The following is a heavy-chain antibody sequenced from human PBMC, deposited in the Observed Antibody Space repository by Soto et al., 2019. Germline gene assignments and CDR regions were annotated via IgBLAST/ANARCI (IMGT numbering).Heavy chain of an antibody. CDR3: TRLFGIDSPMYFFGQ. CDR1: GGSISSHH. CDR2: VSYSGSS. Sequence: QVQLQESGPGLVKPSETLSLTCIVSGGSISSHHWSWIRQSPGKGLEWIGHVSYSGSSTYNPSLKSRVTSSIDTSKNPFSLNLRSVSAADTAVYYCTRLFGIDSPMYFFGQWGQGTLVTVSS. V-gene: IGHV4-59*08. J-gene: IGHJ4*02. D-gene: IGHD3-3*01.